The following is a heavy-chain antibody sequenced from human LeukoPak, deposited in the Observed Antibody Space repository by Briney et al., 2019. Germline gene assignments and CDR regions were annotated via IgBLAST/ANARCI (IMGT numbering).Heavy chain of an antibody. CDR1: GGSFSDYY. CDR3: ASRRWGYGSGSYDY. Sequence: PSETLSLTCTVYGGSFSDYYWTGIRQPPGKGLEGIGEINHSGSTTNYNPSLKNRVTISVDMSKNQFSLRLISVTGADAAVYYCASRRWGYGSGSYDYWGQGTLVTVSS. CDR2: INHSGSTT. D-gene: IGHD3-10*01. V-gene: IGHV4-34*01. J-gene: IGHJ4*02.